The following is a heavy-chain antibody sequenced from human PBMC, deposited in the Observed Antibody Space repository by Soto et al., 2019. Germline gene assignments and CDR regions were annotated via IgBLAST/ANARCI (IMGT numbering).Heavy chain of an antibody. Sequence: GGSLRLSCAASGFAFSGYSVNWVRQAPGKGLEWVSYISSGSKTIYYAESVKGRFTVSRDNARNSQYLQMNSLRDEDTAVYYCVREDILGVRSFDYWGQGTLVTVSS. CDR2: ISSGSKTI. V-gene: IGHV3-48*02. CDR3: VREDILGVRSFDY. CDR1: GFAFSGYS. J-gene: IGHJ4*02. D-gene: IGHD3-9*01.